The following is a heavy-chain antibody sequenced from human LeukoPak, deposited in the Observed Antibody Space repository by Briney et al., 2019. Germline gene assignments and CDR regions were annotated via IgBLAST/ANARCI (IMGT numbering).Heavy chain of an antibody. CDR3: ARGFGVVIMDYYGMDV. V-gene: IGHV4-59*01. CDR2: IYYSGST. J-gene: IGHJ6*02. CDR1: GGSISSYY. Sequence: SETLPLTCTVSGGSISSYYWSWIRQPPGKGLEWIGYIYYSGSTNYNPSLKSRVTISVDTSKNQFSLKLSSVTAADTAVYYCARGFGVVIMDYYGMDVWGQGTTVTVSS. D-gene: IGHD3-3*01.